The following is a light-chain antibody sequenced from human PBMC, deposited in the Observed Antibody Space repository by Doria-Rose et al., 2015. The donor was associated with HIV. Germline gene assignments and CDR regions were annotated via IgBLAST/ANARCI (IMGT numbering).Light chain of an antibody. CDR2: WAS. CDR3: QQYHDTPS. J-gene: IGKJ3*01. CDR1: QSLLYTSKNY. Sequence: DIQVTQSPESLGMSLGERATLNCKSNQSLLYTSKNYLAWYQQKPGQPAKMLIYWASTRQSGVPARFSGSGSGTDFTLTISSLEAEDVAVYYCQQYHDTPSFGLGTIVDIK. V-gene: IGKV4-1*01.